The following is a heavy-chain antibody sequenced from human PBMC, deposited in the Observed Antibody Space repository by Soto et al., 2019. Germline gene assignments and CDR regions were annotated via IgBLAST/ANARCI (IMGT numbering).Heavy chain of an antibody. V-gene: IGHV1-69*06. CDR2: IIPIFGTA. CDR1: GGTFSSYA. J-gene: IGHJ6*02. Sequence: QVQLVQSGAEVKKPGSSVKVSCKASGGTFSSYAISWVRQAPGQGLEWMGGIIPIFGTANYAQKFQGRVTITADKSTSTAYMELSSLRSEDTAVYYCARARKSFEVRATNYYYYGMDVWGQGTTVTVSS. D-gene: IGHD1-26*01. CDR3: ARARKSFEVRATNYYYYGMDV.